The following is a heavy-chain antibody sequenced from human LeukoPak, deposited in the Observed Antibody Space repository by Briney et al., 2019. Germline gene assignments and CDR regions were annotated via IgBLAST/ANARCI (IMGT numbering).Heavy chain of an antibody. CDR3: ARDYLVGAPLDS. V-gene: IGHV4-4*07. D-gene: IGHD1-26*01. CDR2: MYVSGST. CDR1: GVSVTNYY. Sequence: SETLSLTCTVSGVSVTNYYWAWIRQPAGKGLEWIGRMYVSGSTNYNPSLKSRVTISIDKTKNQFSLKLRSVTAADTAVYYCARDYLVGAPLDSWGQGTLVTVSP. J-gene: IGHJ4*02.